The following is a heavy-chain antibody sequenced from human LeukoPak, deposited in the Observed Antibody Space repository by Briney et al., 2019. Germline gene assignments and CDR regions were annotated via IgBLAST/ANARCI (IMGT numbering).Heavy chain of an antibody. D-gene: IGHD6-13*01. CDR3: LAGYNYYYMDV. J-gene: IGHJ6*03. V-gene: IGHV3-74*01. Sequence: GGSLRLSCAASGFAFSNYWLHWVRQAPGKGLVWVARINTHGSSTNYADSVKGRFTISRDNAKNTLYLQMTSLSAEDTAVYYALAGYNYYYMDVWGKGTTVTVSS. CDR2: INTHGSST. CDR1: GFAFSNYW.